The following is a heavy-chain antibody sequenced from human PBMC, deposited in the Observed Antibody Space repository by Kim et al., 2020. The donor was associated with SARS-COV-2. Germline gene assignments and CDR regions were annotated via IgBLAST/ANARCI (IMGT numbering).Heavy chain of an antibody. CDR2: IYYSGST. D-gene: IGHD6-13*01. J-gene: IGHJ5*02. CDR1: GGSISSSSYY. CDR3: ARDLSSSWWGYNWFDP. V-gene: IGHV4-39*02. Sequence: SETLSLTCTVSGGSISSSSYYWGWIRQPPGKGLEWIGSIYYSGSTYYNPSLKSRVTISVDTSKNQFSLKLSSVTAADTAVYYCARDLSSSWWGYNWFDPWGQGTLVTVSS.